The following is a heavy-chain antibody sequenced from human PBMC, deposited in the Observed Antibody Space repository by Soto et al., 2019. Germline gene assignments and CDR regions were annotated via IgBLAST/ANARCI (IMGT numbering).Heavy chain of an antibody. Sequence: LSLTCAVSGGSISSGGYSWSWIRQPPGKGLEWIGYIYHSGSTYYNPSLKSRVTISVDRSKNQFSLKLSSVTAADTAVYYCARARYYYDSSGYYGTGDFDYWGQGTLVTVSA. D-gene: IGHD3-22*01. CDR3: ARARYYYDSSGYYGTGDFDY. V-gene: IGHV4-30-2*01. J-gene: IGHJ4*02. CDR1: GGSISSGGYS. CDR2: IYHSGST.